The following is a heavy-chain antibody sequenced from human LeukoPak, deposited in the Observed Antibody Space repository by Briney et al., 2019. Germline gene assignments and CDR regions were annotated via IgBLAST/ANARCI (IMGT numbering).Heavy chain of an antibody. CDR3: ARAPPLVPSVAGPNYYYYGMDV. V-gene: IGHV1-3*01. CDR2: INAGNGNT. CDR1: GYTFTSYA. J-gene: IGHJ6*02. Sequence: ASVKVSCKASGYTFTSYAMHWVRQAPGQRLEWMGWINAGNGNTKYSQKFQGRVTITRDTSASTAYMELSSLGSEDTAVYYCARAPPLVPSVAGPNYYYYGMDVWGQGTTVTVSS. D-gene: IGHD6-19*01.